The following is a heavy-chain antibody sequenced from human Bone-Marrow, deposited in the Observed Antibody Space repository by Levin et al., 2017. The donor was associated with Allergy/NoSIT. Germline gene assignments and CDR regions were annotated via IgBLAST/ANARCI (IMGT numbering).Heavy chain of an antibody. J-gene: IGHJ3*02. CDR1: GYTFTSYD. V-gene: IGHV1-8*01. CDR3: AIAIGDAFDI. CDR2: MNPNNGNT. Sequence: GESLKISCRASGYTFTSYDVNWVRQAPGQGLEWMGYMNPNNGNTDSAQKFQGRVAMTRSTSLTTAYMELSSLTSEDTAVYYCAIAIGDAFDIWGQGTVVTVSS. D-gene: IGHD3-3*01.